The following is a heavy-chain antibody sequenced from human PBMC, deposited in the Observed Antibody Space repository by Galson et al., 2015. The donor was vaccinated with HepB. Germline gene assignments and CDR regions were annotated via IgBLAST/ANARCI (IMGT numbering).Heavy chain of an antibody. CDR3: ARGPPEGYSFYYYYGMDV. Sequence: VKVSCKASGYTFTSYYMHWVRQAPGQGLEWMGIINPSGGSTSYAQKLQGRVTMTRDTSTSTVYMELSSLRSEDTAVYYCARGPPEGYSFYYYYGMDVWGQGTTVTVSS. D-gene: IGHD6-13*01. J-gene: IGHJ6*02. CDR1: GYTFTSYY. CDR2: INPSGGST. V-gene: IGHV1-46*04.